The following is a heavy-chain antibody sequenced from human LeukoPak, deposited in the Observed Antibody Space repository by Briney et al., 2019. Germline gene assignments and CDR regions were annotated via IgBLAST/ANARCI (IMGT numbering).Heavy chain of an antibody. CDR1: GGSISSGGYY. CDR2: IYHSGST. CDR3: ASREPLPDYYYYMDV. Sequence: SQTLSLTCTVSGGSISSGGYYWSWIRQPPGKGLEWIGYIYHSGSTYYNPSLKSRVTISVDRSKNQFSLKLSSATAADTAVYYCASREPLPDYYYYMDVWGKGTTVTVSS. V-gene: IGHV4-30-2*01. D-gene: IGHD1-14*01. J-gene: IGHJ6*03.